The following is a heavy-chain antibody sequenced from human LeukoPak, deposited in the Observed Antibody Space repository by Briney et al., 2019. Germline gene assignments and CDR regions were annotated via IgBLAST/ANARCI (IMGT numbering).Heavy chain of an antibody. CDR3: AREHRIKWDSHLTDY. Sequence: SETLSLTCTVSGGSISSGSYYWSWIRQPAGKGLEWIGRIYTSGSTNYNPSLKSRVTISVDTSKNQFSLKLSSVTAADTAVYYCAREHRIKWDSHLTDYWGQGTLVTVSS. V-gene: IGHV4-61*02. D-gene: IGHD1-26*01. CDR2: IYTSGST. CDR1: GGSISSGSYY. J-gene: IGHJ4*02.